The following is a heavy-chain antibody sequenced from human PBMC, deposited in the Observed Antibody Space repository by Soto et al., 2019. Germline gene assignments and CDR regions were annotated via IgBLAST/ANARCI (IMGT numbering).Heavy chain of an antibody. Sequence: PGGSLRLSCAASGFTFSSYSMNWVRQAPGKGLEWVSSISSSSSYIYYADSVKGRFTISRDNAKNSLYLQMNSLRAEDTAVYYCARDGPDQGSAFDIWGQGTMVTVSS. J-gene: IGHJ3*02. V-gene: IGHV3-21*01. CDR2: ISSSSSYI. CDR1: GFTFSSYS. D-gene: IGHD2-15*01. CDR3: ARDGPDQGSAFDI.